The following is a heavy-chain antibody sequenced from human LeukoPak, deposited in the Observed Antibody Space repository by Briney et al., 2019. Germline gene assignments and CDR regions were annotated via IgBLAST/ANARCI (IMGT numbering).Heavy chain of an antibody. J-gene: IGHJ6*03. V-gene: IGHV3-48*01. Sequence: PGGSLRLSCAASGFTFSSYSMNWVRQAPGKGLEWVSYISSSSSTIYYADSVKGRFTISRDNAKSSLYLQMNSLRAEDTAVYYCARGPRISSSSFYYYYYYMDVWGKGTTVTVSS. CDR3: ARGPRISSSSFYYYYYYMDV. D-gene: IGHD6-6*01. CDR1: GFTFSSYS. CDR2: ISSSSSTI.